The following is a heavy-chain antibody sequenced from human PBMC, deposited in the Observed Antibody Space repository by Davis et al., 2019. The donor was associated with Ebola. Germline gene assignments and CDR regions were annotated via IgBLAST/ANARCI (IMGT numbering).Heavy chain of an antibody. J-gene: IGHJ4*02. CDR3: ARDQGGDIVGATINFDY. CDR2: ISAYNGNT. D-gene: IGHD1-26*01. CDR1: GGTFSSYA. Sequence: SVKVSCKASGGTFSSYAISWVRQAPGQGLEWMGWISAYNGNTNYAQKFQGRVTITADKSTSTAYMELSSLRSEDTAVYYCARDQGGDIVGATINFDYWGQGTLVTVSS. V-gene: IGHV1-69*10.